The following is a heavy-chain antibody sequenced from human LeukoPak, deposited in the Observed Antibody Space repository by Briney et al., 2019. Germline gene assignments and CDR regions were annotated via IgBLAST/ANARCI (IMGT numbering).Heavy chain of an antibody. CDR2: ISSSSSYI. J-gene: IGHJ4*02. CDR1: GFTVSSNY. V-gene: IGHV3-21*01. Sequence: GGSLRLSCAASGFTVSSNYMSWVRQAPGKGLEWVSSISSSSSYIYYADSVKGRFTISRDNAKNSLYLQMNSLRAEDTAVYYCASSSFDYWGQGTLVTVSS. CDR3: ASSSFDY.